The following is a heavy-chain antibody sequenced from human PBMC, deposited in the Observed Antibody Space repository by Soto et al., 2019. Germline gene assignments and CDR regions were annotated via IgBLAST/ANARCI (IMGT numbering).Heavy chain of an antibody. V-gene: IGHV3-30*18. D-gene: IGHD3-10*01. CDR3: AKDRVGLLWFGELLYPYYYYGMDV. J-gene: IGHJ6*02. Sequence: QVQLVESGGGVVQPGRSLRLSCAASGFTFSSYGMHWVLQAPGKGLEWVAVISYDGSNKYYADSVKGRFTISRVNSKNTLYLQMNSLRAEDTAVYYCAKDRVGLLWFGELLYPYYYYGMDVWGQGTTVTVSS. CDR2: ISYDGSNK. CDR1: GFTFSSYG.